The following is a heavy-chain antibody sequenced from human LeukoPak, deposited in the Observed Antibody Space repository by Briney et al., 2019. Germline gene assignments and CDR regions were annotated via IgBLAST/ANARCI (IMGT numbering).Heavy chain of an antibody. CDR2: VNPSGETT. Sequence: ASVKVSYKASGYTFTSFYMHWVRQAPGQGLEWMGTVNPSGETTTYAQKFQGRVAMTRDTSTSTLYMELSSLRSEDTAVYYCAGKGNAFDIWGQGTMVTVSS. CDR1: GYTFTSFY. CDR3: AGKGNAFDI. J-gene: IGHJ3*02. V-gene: IGHV1-46*01.